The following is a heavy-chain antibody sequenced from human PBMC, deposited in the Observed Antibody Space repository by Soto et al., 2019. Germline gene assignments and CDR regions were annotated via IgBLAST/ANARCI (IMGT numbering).Heavy chain of an antibody. D-gene: IGHD3-22*01. CDR3: ARDREDYYDSSGPEYAPLFDP. Sequence: GGSLRLSCAASGFTFSSYAMHWVRQAPGKGLEWVAVISYDGSNKYYADSVKGRFTIPRDNSKNTLYLQMNSLRAEDTAVYYCARDREDYYDSSGPEYAPLFDPWGQGTLVTVSS. CDR1: GFTFSSYA. CDR2: ISYDGSNK. J-gene: IGHJ5*02. V-gene: IGHV3-30-3*01.